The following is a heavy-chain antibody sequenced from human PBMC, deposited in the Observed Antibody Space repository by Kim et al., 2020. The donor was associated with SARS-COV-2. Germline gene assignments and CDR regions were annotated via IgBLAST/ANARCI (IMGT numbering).Heavy chain of an antibody. D-gene: IGHD2-2*01. J-gene: IGHJ5*02. Sequence: ASVKVSCKASGYTFTGYYIHWVRQAPGQGLEWMGRITPHSGDTNYAQKFQGRVTMTRDTSISTVYMELSRLRSDDSAVYYCARATGSSETETWGQGTLVT. CDR3: ARATGSSETET. V-gene: IGHV1-2*06. CDR2: ITPHSGDT. CDR1: GYTFTGYY.